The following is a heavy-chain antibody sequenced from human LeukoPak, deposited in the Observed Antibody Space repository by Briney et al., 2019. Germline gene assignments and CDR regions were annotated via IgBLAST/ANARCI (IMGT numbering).Heavy chain of an antibody. D-gene: IGHD3-3*01. CDR2: INLNSGGT. J-gene: IGHJ4*02. Sequence: ASVKVSCKASGYTFTGYYMHWVRQAPGQGLEWMGWINLNSGGTSYAQKFQGRVTMTRDTSITSAYMELSSLRSDDTAVYYCARDGVPSITIFGVVIGALDYWGQGTLVTVSS. CDR3: ARDGVPSITIFGVVIGALDY. CDR1: GYTFTGYY. V-gene: IGHV1-2*02.